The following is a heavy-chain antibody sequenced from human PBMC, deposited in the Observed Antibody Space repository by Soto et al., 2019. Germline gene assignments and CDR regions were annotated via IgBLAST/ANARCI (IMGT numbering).Heavy chain of an antibody. Sequence: GGSLRLSCAASGFAFSTYAMTWVRQAPGKGLEWVSVISGSGGSSYYAASVKGRFTISRDNYKNTLYLKMNGLRAEDTALYYCAKVTKRAAAGRYEYYKYGMDVWGQGTTVTVSS. J-gene: IGHJ6*02. CDR1: GFAFSTYA. CDR2: ISGSGGSS. V-gene: IGHV3-23*01. D-gene: IGHD6-13*01. CDR3: AKVTKRAAAGRYEYYKYGMDV.